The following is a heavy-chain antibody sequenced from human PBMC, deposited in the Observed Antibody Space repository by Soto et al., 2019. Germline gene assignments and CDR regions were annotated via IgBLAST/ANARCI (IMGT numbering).Heavy chain of an antibody. CDR3: ARGVYYDFWSGYGWFDP. Sequence: ASVKVSCKASGYTFTSYAMHWVRQAPGQRLEWMGWINAGNGNTKYSQKFQGRVTITRDTSASTAYMELSSLRSEDTAVYYCARGVYYDFWSGYGWFDPWGQGTLVTVSS. J-gene: IGHJ5*02. D-gene: IGHD3-3*01. CDR1: GYTFTSYA. V-gene: IGHV1-3*01. CDR2: INAGNGNT.